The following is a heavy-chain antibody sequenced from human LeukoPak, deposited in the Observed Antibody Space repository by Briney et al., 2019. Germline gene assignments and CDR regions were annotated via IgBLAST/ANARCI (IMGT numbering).Heavy chain of an antibody. V-gene: IGHV3-23*01. Sequence: PGGSLRLSCAASGFTFSSYAMHWVRQAPGKGLEWVSAISGSGGRAHYADSVRGRFTISRDNSQNTLQLQMNSLRAEDTAVYYCAKEVVMGETNYYYYGMDVWGQGTTVTVSS. CDR1: GFTFSSYA. J-gene: IGHJ6*02. CDR2: ISGSGGRA. D-gene: IGHD2-21*01. CDR3: AKEVVMGETNYYYYGMDV.